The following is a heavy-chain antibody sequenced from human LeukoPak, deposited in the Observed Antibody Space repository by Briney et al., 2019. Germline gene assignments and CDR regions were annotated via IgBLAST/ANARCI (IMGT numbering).Heavy chain of an antibody. CDR1: GDSITLYY. Sequence: SETLSLTCSVSGDSITLYYWSWIRQPPGKGLEWIGYIYYSGSTDSNPSLKSRITMSVDTSKNQFSLKLTSVTAADTAVYYCARGLGQFDCWGQGTLVTVSS. J-gene: IGHJ4*02. V-gene: IGHV4-59*01. CDR2: IYYSGST. CDR3: ARGLGQFDC.